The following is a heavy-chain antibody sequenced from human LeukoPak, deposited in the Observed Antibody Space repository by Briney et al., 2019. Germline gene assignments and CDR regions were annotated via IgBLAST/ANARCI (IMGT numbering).Heavy chain of an antibody. J-gene: IGHJ4*02. CDR2: IRYDGSNK. D-gene: IGHD3-10*02. CDR1: GITFSSYR. CDR3: AKASVRAVISHLDY. Sequence: PGGSLRLSCAASGITFSSYRMHWLRQAPGKGLEWVAFIRYDGSNKYYADCVKGRFTITRDNSQYTLYLQMNSVRADDTAVYYCAKASVRAVISHLDYWGQGTRVTVS. V-gene: IGHV3-30*02.